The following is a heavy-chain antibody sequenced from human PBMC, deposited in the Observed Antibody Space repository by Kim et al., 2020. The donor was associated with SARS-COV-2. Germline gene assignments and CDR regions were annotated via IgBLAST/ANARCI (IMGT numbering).Heavy chain of an antibody. J-gene: IGHJ6*01. Sequence: GGSLRLSCVGSGVTISTNYMNWVRQAPGKGLEWVSVLHDGGVAGYADSVKARFTISRDNSKNTLFLDMASLRAEDTAIYYCTRVPASGPRHFGMDVWG. V-gene: IGHV3-66*01. CDR2: LHDGGVA. CDR1: GVTISTNY. D-gene: IGHD3-10*01. CDR3: TRVPASGPRHFGMDV.